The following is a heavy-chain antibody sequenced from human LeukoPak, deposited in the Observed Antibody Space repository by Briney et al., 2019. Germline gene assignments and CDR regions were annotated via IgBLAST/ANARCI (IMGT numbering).Heavy chain of an antibody. D-gene: IGHD3-22*01. Sequence: PGGSLRLSCAASGFTFSSYSMNWVRQAPGKGLEWVSSISSSSSYLYYADSVKGRFTISRDNAKNSLYLQMNSLRAEDTAVYYCARSLFYDSSGWGHWGQGTLVTVSS. CDR2: ISSSSSYL. V-gene: IGHV3-21*04. CDR1: GFTFSSYS. J-gene: IGHJ4*02. CDR3: ARSLFYDSSGWGH.